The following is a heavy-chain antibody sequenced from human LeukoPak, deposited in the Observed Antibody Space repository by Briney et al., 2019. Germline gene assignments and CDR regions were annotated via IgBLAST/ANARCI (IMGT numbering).Heavy chain of an antibody. D-gene: IGHD2-2*01. V-gene: IGHV3-30*18. Sequence: GGSLRLSCAASGFTFSSYGMHWVRQAPGKGLEWVAVVSYDGSNKYYADSVKGRFTISRVNSKNTLYLQMNSLRAEDTAVYYCAKDGGCSSTTCYSPYYFDYWGQGTLVTVSS. CDR2: VSYDGSNK. CDR3: AKDGGCSSTTCYSPYYFDY. J-gene: IGHJ4*02. CDR1: GFTFSSYG.